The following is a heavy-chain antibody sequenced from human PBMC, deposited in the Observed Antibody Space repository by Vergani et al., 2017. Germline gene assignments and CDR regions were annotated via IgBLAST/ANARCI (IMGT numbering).Heavy chain of an antibody. J-gene: IGHJ4*02. Sequence: EVQLLESGGGLVQPGGSLRLSCAASGFTFSSYAMSWVRQAPGKGLQWVSAISGSGGSTYYADSVKGRFTISRDNSKNTLYLQMNSLRAEDTAVYYCAKHIVVVVAATLDYWGQGTLVTVSS. CDR1: GFTFSSYA. CDR3: AKHIVVVVAATLDY. V-gene: IGHV3-23*01. CDR2: ISGSGGST. D-gene: IGHD2-15*01.